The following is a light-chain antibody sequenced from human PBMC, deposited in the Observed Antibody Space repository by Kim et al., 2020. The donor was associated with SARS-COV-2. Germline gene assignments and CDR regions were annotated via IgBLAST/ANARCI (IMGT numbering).Light chain of an antibody. CDR2: QDN. J-gene: IGLJ1*01. CDR1: KWGDKY. Sequence: SVSPGKTAGITCAGDKWGDKYAGGYQKKPGQSPVLVIYQDNKRPSGIPERFSGSNSGNTATLTISGTQAMDEADYYCQAWDSSTYVFGTGTKVTVL. V-gene: IGLV3-1*01. CDR3: QAWDSSTYV.